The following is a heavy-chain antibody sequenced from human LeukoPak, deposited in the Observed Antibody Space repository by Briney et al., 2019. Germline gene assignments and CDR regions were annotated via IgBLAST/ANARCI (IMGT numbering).Heavy chain of an antibody. D-gene: IGHD3-10*01. J-gene: IGHJ4*02. CDR1: GGSISSYY. CDR2: IYYSGST. V-gene: IGHV4-59*01. Sequence: SETLSLTGTVSGGSISSYYWSWIRQPPGKGLEWIGYIYYSGSTNYNPSLKSRVTISVDTSKNQFSLKLSSVTAADTAVYYCAREGSSRWAGFDYWGQGTLVTVSS. CDR3: AREGSSRWAGFDY.